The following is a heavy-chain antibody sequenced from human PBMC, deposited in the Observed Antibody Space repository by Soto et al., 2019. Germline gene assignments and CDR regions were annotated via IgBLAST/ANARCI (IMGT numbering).Heavy chain of an antibody. J-gene: IGHJ4*02. D-gene: IGHD1-26*01. CDR3: AKDPGATTGYYFDY. Sequence: EVQLVESGGGLVQPGRSLRLSCAASGFTFDDYAMHWVRQAPGKGLEWVSGISWNSGSIGYADSVKGRFTISRDNAKNSLYLQMNSLGAEDTALYYCAKDPGATTGYYFDYWGQGTLVTVSS. CDR1: GFTFDDYA. V-gene: IGHV3-9*01. CDR2: ISWNSGSI.